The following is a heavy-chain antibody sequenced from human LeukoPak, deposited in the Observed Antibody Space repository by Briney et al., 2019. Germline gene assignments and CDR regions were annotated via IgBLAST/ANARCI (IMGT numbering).Heavy chain of an antibody. D-gene: IGHD1-26*01. CDR1: GYTFTSYA. J-gene: IGHJ6*02. CDR2: INAGNGNT. V-gene: IGHV1-3*01. CDR3: ARTDLGGGATTSSIYYYYYGMDV. Sequence: ASVKVSCKASGYTFTSYAMHWVRQAPGQRLEWMGWINAGNGNTKYSQKFQGRVTITRDTSASTAYMELSSPRSEDTAVYYCARTDLGGGATTSSIYYYYYGMDVWGQGTTVTVSS.